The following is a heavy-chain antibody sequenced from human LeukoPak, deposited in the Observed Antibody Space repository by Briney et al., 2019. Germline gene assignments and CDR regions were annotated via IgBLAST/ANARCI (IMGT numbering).Heavy chain of an antibody. Sequence: PSETLSLTCAVSGASISSSNWLSWVRRPPGKGLEWIGEIYHSGSTNYNPSLKSRVTISVDNSKNQFSRKMSSMTAADTAVYYCARAGWYTLDNWGQGTLVTVSS. CDR1: GASISSSNW. J-gene: IGHJ4*02. CDR2: IYHSGST. D-gene: IGHD2-15*01. CDR3: ARAGWYTLDN. V-gene: IGHV4-4*02.